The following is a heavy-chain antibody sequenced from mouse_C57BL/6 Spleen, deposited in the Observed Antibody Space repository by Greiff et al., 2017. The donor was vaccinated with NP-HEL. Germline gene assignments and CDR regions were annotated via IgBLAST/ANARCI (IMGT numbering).Heavy chain of an antibody. V-gene: IGHV1-42*01. CDR1: GYSFTGYY. J-gene: IGHJ4*01. CDR3: ARGDYGSSYGAMDY. CDR2: INPSTGGT. Sequence: EVQLQQSGPELVKPGASVKISCKASGYSFTGYYMNWVKQSPEKSLEWIGEINPSTGGTTYNQKFKAKATLTVDKSSSTAYMQLKSLTSEDSAVYYWARGDYGSSYGAMDYWGQGTSVTVSS. D-gene: IGHD1-1*01.